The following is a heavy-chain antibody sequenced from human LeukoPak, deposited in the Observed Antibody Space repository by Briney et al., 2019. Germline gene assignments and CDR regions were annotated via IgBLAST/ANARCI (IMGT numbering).Heavy chain of an antibody. CDR2: ISGSGGST. V-gene: IGHV3-23*01. J-gene: IGHJ3*02. D-gene: IGHD3-22*01. CDR1: GFTFSSYG. Sequence: PGGTLRLSCAASGFTFSSYGMSWVRQAPGKGLEWVSAISGSGGSTYYADSVKGRFTISRDNSKNTLYLQMNSLRAEDTAVYYCARETRGDYYDSSGYYHAFDIWGQGTMVTVSS. CDR3: ARETRGDYYDSSGYYHAFDI.